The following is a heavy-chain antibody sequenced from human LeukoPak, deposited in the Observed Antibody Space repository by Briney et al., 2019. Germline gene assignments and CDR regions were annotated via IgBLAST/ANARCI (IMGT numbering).Heavy chain of an antibody. CDR2: IYYSGST. V-gene: IGHV4-59*08. J-gene: IGHJ6*02. CDR3: ARHRVVVVPAARNGMDV. Sequence: SETLSLTCTVSGGSISSYHWSWIRQPPGKELEWIGYIYYSGSTNYNPSLKSRVTISVDTSKNQFSLKLSSVTAADTAVYYCARHRVVVVPAARNGMDVWGQGTTVTVSS. CDR1: GGSISSYH. D-gene: IGHD2-2*01.